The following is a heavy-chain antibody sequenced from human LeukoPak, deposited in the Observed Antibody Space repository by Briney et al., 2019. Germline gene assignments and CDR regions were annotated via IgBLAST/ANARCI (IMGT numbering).Heavy chain of an antibody. CDR1: VCCFNSYL. CDR3: ASSRPYRNALDL. V-gene: IGHV3-7*03. Sequence: PGVSLRLSCAASVCCFNSYLISWVRQAPGRGLEWVANIKKDGSEENYLDSVKGRFTVSRDNAKNSLNLQMNSLRGEHSSVYYCASSRPYRNALDLWGQGTMVTISS. CDR2: IKKDGSEE. D-gene: IGHD2-2*01. J-gene: IGHJ3*01.